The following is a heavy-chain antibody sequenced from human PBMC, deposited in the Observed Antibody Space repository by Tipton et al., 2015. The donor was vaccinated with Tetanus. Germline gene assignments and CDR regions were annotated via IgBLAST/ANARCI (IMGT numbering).Heavy chain of an antibody. CDR1: GGGFSKFA. V-gene: IGHV1-69*15. CDR3: ARDGGSYYTDC. Sequence: QSGAEVKKPGSSVKVSCKASGGGFSKFAISWVRQAPGQGLELMGTIIPAFTTVTYEQKFRGRVTITADGSTSTAYMELSSLTSDDTAVYYCARDGGSYYTDCWGQGTLVTVSS. D-gene: IGHD1-26*01. J-gene: IGHJ4*02. CDR2: IIPAFTTV.